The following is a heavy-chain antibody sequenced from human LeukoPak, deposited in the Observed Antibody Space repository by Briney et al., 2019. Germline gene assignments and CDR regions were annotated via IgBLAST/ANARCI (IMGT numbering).Heavy chain of an antibody. CDR2: INHSGST. D-gene: IGHD2-8*02. J-gene: IGHJ4*02. CDR1: GGSSSGFY. CDR3: ARDVLVGLLKDYFDY. V-gene: IGHV4-34*01. Sequence: PSETLSLTCAVYGGSSSGFYWNWIRQPPGKGLEWIGEINHSGSTNYNPSLKSRVTISVDTSKNQFSLKLSSVTAADTAVYYCARDVLVGLLKDYFDYWGQGTLVTVSS.